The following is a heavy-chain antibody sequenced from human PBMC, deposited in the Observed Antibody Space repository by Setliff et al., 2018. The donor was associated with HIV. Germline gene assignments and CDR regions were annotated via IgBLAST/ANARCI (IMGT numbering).Heavy chain of an antibody. CDR3: AIDMVGGWLRPMPDF. J-gene: IGHJ4*02. CDR2: FDPEDGET. CDR1: GYPFTGYY. V-gene: IGHV1-24*01. Sequence: ASVKVSCKASGYPFTGYYLHWVRQAPGKGLEWMGYFDPEDGETVYAQKFQGRVTMTEDTSTDTAHMELSGLRSEDTAVYYCAIDMVGGWLRPMPDFWGQGALVTVSS. D-gene: IGHD2-2*01.